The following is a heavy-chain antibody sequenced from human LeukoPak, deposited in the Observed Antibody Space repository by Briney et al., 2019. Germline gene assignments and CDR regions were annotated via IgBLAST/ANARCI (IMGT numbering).Heavy chain of an antibody. J-gene: IGHJ4*02. CDR1: GYTLTELS. V-gene: IGHV1-24*01. D-gene: IGHD5-24*01. CDR2: FDPGDGET. CDR3: ATVPGGWLQFSR. Sequence: ASVKVSCKVSGYTLTELSMHWVRQAPGKGLEWRGGFDPGDGETIYAQKFQGRVTMTEDTSTDTAYMELSSLRSEDTAVYYCATVPGGWLQFSRWGQGTLVTVSS.